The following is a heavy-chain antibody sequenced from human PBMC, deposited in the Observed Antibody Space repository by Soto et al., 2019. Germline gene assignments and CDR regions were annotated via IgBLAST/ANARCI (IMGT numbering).Heavy chain of an antibody. CDR2: IYYNGNT. CDR3: ARDDCFSTTCYVSY. V-gene: IGHV4-59*01. Sequence: LPGTLSLTCTVCGGSICNYYWGGIRQPPGKGLEWIGYIYYNGNTHYAQDFQGRVTMTTDTSTTTAYMELRSLRSDDTAVYYCARDDCFSTTCYVSYWGQGTLVTVSS. D-gene: IGHD2-2*01. J-gene: IGHJ4*02. CDR1: GGSICNYY.